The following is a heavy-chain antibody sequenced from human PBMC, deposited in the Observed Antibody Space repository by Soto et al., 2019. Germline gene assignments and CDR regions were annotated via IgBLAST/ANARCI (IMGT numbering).Heavy chain of an antibody. Sequence: SETLSLTCTVSGGSISSYYWSWIRQPPGKGLEWIGYIYYSGSTNYNPSLKSRVTISVDTSKNQFSLKLSSVTAADTAVYYCARDGSTVTPYYYGMDVWGQGTTVTVSS. CDR2: IYYSGST. V-gene: IGHV4-59*01. CDR1: GGSISSYY. CDR3: ARDGSTVTPYYYGMDV. D-gene: IGHD4-17*01. J-gene: IGHJ6*02.